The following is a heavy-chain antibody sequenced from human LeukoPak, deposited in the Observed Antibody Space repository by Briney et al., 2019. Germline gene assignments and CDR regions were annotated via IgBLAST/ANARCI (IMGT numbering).Heavy chain of an antibody. CDR1: GFTVSSNY. D-gene: IGHD5-18*01. Sequence: GGSLRLSCAASGFTVSSNYMSWVRQAPGKGLEWVSVIYSGGSTYYADSVKGRFTISRDNSKNTLYLQINSLRADDTAVYYCASGKATAMAQGYWGQGTLVTVSS. J-gene: IGHJ4*02. V-gene: IGHV3-53*01. CDR2: IYSGGST. CDR3: ASGKATAMAQGY.